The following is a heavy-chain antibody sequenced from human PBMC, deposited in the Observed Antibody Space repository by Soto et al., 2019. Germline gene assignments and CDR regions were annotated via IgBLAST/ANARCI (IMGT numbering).Heavy chain of an antibody. CDR2: IIPIFGTA. CDR1: GGTFSSYA. Sequence: GASVKVSCKASGGTFSSYAISWVRQAPGQGLEWMGGIIPIFGTANYAQKFQGRVTITADESTSTAYMELSSLRSEDTAVYYCARSYSSSWYARVPGQAADYYYYGMDVWGQGTTVTVSS. CDR3: ARSYSSSWYARVPGQAADYYYYGMDV. J-gene: IGHJ6*02. V-gene: IGHV1-69*13. D-gene: IGHD6-13*01.